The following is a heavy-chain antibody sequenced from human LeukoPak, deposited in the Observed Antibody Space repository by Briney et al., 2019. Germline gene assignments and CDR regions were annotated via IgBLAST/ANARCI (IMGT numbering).Heavy chain of an antibody. V-gene: IGHV3-23*01. CDR1: GFTFSSHA. CDR3: AKDPYGTRYFDY. D-gene: IGHD2-2*01. Sequence: GGSLRLSCAASGFTFSSHALSWVRQAPGKGLEWVPSLSGSGYNTYCADSVKGRFTISRDNSKNTVYLQMNSLRAEDTAVYYCAKDPYGTRYFDYWGQGTLVTVSS. J-gene: IGHJ4*02. CDR2: LSGSGYNT.